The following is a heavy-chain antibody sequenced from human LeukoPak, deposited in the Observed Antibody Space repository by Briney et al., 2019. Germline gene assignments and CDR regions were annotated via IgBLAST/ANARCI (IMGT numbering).Heavy chain of an antibody. CDR3: ARAAAVTDSWYYFDY. J-gene: IGHJ4*02. Sequence: SETLSLTCTVSGDSVSSGDHHWSWIRQPPGKGLEWIGYIRYGGSTYYNPSLKSRIIISVDMSKNQFSLSLNSLSAADSAVYFCARAAAVTDSWYYFDYWGQGTLVTVSS. CDR2: IRYGGST. CDR1: GDSVSSGDHH. V-gene: IGHV4-30-4*01. D-gene: IGHD6-13*01.